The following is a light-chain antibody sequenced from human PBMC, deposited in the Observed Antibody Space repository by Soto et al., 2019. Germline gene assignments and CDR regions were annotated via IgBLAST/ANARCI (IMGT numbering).Light chain of an antibody. V-gene: IGLV2-14*01. CDR3: CSYTSSSTYV. Sequence: QSVLTQPASVSGSPGQSITISCTGTSSDIGGYNFVSWYQHHPGKAPKLMISEVSNRPSGVSNRFSGSKSGNTASLTISGLQPEDEADYFCCSYTSSSTYVFGTGTKVTVL. CDR1: SSDIGGYNF. J-gene: IGLJ1*01. CDR2: EVS.